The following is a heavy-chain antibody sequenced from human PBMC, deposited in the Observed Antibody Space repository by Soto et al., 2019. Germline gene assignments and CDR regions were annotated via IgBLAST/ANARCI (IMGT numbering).Heavy chain of an antibody. J-gene: IGHJ4*02. CDR1: GGSISRSGYF. Sequence: QVQLQESGPGLVKPSQTLSLTCTVSGGSISRSGYFWSWIRQHPGKGLEWIGYIYDSGSTYYNPSLKSRGSLSVDPSKNQFSLNLTSVTAADTAMYYCARSSRSYFDYWGQGTLVTVSS. CDR3: ARSSRSYFDY. CDR2: IYDSGST. V-gene: IGHV4-31*03.